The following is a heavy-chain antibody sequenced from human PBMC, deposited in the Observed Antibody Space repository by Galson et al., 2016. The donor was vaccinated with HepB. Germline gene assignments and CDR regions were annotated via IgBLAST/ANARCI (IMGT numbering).Heavy chain of an antibody. Sequence: SLRLSCAGSGLTLKNYHMDWARQAPGKGLEWVAYISRGSNNIYYADSVKGRFTISRDDAQNSIYLQVNNLRAEDSALYYCAGDSGRAGAWDFWGQGTLVTVSS. CDR2: ISRGSNNI. D-gene: IGHD1-26*01. CDR1: GLTLKNYH. V-gene: IGHV3-48*01. J-gene: IGHJ4*02. CDR3: AGDSGRAGAWDF.